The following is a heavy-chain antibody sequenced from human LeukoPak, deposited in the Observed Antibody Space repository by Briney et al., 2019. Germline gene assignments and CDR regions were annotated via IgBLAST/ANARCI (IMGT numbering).Heavy chain of an antibody. CDR2: ISWNSGSI. D-gene: IGHD2-15*01. J-gene: IGHJ6*02. Sequence: GRSLRLSCAASGFTFDDYAMHWVRQAPGKGLEWVSGISWNSGSIGYADSVKGRFTISRDNAKNSLYLQMNSLRAEDTALYYCAKSSLPHPYYYGMDVWGQGTTVTVSS. V-gene: IGHV3-9*01. CDR3: AKSSLPHPYYYGMDV. CDR1: GFTFDDYA.